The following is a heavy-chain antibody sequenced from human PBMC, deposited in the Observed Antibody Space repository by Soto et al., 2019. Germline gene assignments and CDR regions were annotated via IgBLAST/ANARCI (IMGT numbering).Heavy chain of an antibody. CDR1: GYSFTSYW. Sequence: GEPLKISCKGSGYSFTSYWIGWVRQMPGKGLEWMGIIYPGDSDTRYSPSFQGQVTISADKSISTAYLQWSSLKASDTAMYYCARDKGEYSSSPRWFDPWGQGTLVTVPS. CDR3: ARDKGEYSSSPRWFDP. J-gene: IGHJ5*02. D-gene: IGHD6-6*01. V-gene: IGHV5-51*01. CDR2: IYPGDSDT.